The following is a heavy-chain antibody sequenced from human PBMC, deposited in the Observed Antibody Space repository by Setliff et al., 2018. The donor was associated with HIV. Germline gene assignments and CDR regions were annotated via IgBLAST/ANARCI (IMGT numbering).Heavy chain of an antibody. CDR3: ARFPLLHKNAFDI. J-gene: IGHJ3*02. Sequence: KTSETLSLTCTVSGGSISSSSYYWGWIRQPPGKGLEWIGHIYYSGSTNYNPSLKSRVTISVDTSRNQFSLNLSSVTAADTAVYYCARFPLLHKNAFDIWGQGTMVTVSS. CDR2: IYYSGST. CDR1: GGSISSSSYY. D-gene: IGHD2-15*01. V-gene: IGHV4-61*05.